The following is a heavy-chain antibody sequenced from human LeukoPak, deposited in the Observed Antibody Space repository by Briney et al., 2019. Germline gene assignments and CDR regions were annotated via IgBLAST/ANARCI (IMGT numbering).Heavy chain of an antibody. CDR3: ARGRRICSGGSCYIMDV. J-gene: IGHJ6*03. CDR2: INPNSGGT. Sequence: GASVKVSCKASGYTFTGYYMHWVRQAPGQGLERMGWINPNSGGTNYAQKFQGRVTMTRDTSISTAYMELSRLRSDDTAVYYCARGRRICSGGSCYIMDVWGKGTTVTVSS. CDR1: GYTFTGYY. V-gene: IGHV1-2*02. D-gene: IGHD2-15*01.